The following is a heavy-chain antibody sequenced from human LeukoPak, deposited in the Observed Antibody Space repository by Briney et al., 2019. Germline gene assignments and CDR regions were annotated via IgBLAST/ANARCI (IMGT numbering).Heavy chain of an antibody. Sequence: SETLSLTRTVSGGSISSYYWSWIRQPPGKGLEWLGYIYYTGSTHYNPSLNSRVTISLGTSKDQFSLRLSSVTAADTAVYYCARHYARGRADSGADSRGYFEYWGQGALVTVSS. J-gene: IGHJ4*02. V-gene: IGHV4-59*08. CDR2: IYYTGST. CDR3: ARHYARGRADSGADSRGYFEY. D-gene: IGHD4-17*01. CDR1: GGSISSYY.